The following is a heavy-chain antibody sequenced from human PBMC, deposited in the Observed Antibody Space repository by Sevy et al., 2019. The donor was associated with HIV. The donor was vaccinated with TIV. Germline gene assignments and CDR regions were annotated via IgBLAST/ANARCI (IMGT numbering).Heavy chain of an antibody. CDR1: GFTFSSYA. J-gene: IGHJ4*02. CDR3: AKEDYGGNLPNYFAS. Sequence: GGSLRLSCAASGFTFSSYAMSWVRQAPGKGLEWVSAISGRGGSTYYADSVKGRFTISRDNSKNTRYLQMDSVRPEDTAGYYCAKEDYGGNLPNYFASWGQGTRVTVSS. CDR2: ISGRGGST. V-gene: IGHV3-23*01. D-gene: IGHD4-17*01.